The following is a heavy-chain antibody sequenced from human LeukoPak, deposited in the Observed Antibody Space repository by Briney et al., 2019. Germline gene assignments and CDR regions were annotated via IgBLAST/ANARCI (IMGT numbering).Heavy chain of an antibody. CDR1: GFTVSSNY. J-gene: IGHJ4*02. CDR3: ARDLHSYGDHDF. Sequence: GGSLRLSCAASGFTVSSNYMSWVRQAPGKGLEWVSVIYSGGSTNYADSVKGRFTISRDNSKNTLYLQMNSLRAEDTAVYYCARDLHSYGDHDFGGQGTLVTVSS. CDR2: IYSGGST. V-gene: IGHV3-66*01. D-gene: IGHD4-17*01.